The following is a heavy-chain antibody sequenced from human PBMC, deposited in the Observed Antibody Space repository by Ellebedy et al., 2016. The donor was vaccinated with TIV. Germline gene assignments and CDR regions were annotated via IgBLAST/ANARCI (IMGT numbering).Heavy chain of an antibody. J-gene: IGHJ4*02. CDR3: ATRKYGSGSYAMY. Sequence: SETLSLXXAVYGGSFSGYYWSWIRQPPGKGLEWIGEINHSGSTNYNPSLKSRVTISVDTSKNQFSLKLSSVTAADTAVYYCATRKYGSGSYAMYWGQGTLVTVSS. CDR2: INHSGST. D-gene: IGHD3-10*01. V-gene: IGHV4-34*01. CDR1: GGSFSGYY.